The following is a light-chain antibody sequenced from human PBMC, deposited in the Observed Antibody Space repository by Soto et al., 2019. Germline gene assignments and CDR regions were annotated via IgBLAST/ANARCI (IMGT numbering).Light chain of an antibody. V-gene: IGKV3-11*01. CDR1: QSVSKY. CDR3: RQRSNWPQIT. CDR2: DAS. Sequence: EIVLTQSPATLSLSPGERATLSCRASQSVSKYLAWYHQKPGQAPRLLIHDASNRATGIPARFSGSGSGTDFTLTISSREPEDFGVYYCRQRSNWPQITFGGGTKVEIK. J-gene: IGKJ4*01.